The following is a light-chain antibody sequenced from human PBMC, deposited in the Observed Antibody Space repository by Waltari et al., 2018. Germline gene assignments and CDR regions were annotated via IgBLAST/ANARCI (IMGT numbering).Light chain of an antibody. V-gene: IGKV1-5*03. Sequence: DVQMTQSPSTLSASVGDRVTITCRASQSISTWLAWYQQKPGKAPKLLIYKASSLQSGVPARFGGSVCGTEFTLTISTLQPDDFATYYSQQYNTYWTFGQGTKVEIK. CDR3: QQYNTYWT. CDR1: QSISTW. CDR2: KAS. J-gene: IGKJ1*01.